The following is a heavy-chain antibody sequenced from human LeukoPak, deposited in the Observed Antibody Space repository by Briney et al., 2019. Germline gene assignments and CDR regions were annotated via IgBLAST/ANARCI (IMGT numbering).Heavy chain of an antibody. CDR3: AKDGRYYYGSSGYQFDY. J-gene: IGHJ4*02. D-gene: IGHD3-22*01. CDR2: IRYDGSNK. Sequence: PGGSLRLSCAASGFTFSSYGMHWVRQAPGKGLEWVAFIRYDGSNKYYADSVKGRFTISRDNSKNTLYLQMNSLRAEDTAVYYCAKDGRYYYGSSGYQFDYWGQGTLVTASS. V-gene: IGHV3-30*02. CDR1: GFTFSSYG.